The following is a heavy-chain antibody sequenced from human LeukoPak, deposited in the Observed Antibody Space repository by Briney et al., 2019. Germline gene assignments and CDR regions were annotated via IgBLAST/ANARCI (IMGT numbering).Heavy chain of an antibody. Sequence: GGSLRLSCAASGFTFSSYSMNWVRQAPGKGPEWVSSISSSSSYIYYADSVKGRFTISRDNAKNSLYLQMNSLRAEDTAVYYCATISSGWLFDYWGQGTLVTVSS. D-gene: IGHD6-19*01. CDR2: ISSSSSYI. J-gene: IGHJ4*02. V-gene: IGHV3-21*01. CDR3: ATISSGWLFDY. CDR1: GFTFSSYS.